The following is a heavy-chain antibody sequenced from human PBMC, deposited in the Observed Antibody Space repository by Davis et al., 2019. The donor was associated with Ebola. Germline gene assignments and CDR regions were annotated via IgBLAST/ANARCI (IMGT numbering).Heavy chain of an antibody. CDR1: GFSFRGYW. J-gene: IGHJ4*02. D-gene: IGHD3-10*01. V-gene: IGHV3-74*01. CDR2: INSDGSST. CDR3: AGEVWSSIDY. Sequence: PGGALRPPFAAPGFSFRGYWMHWVRQAPGKGLLWVSRINSDGSSTSYADSVKGRFTISRDNAKNTLYLQMNSLRAEDTAVYYCAGEVWSSIDYWGQGTLVTVSS.